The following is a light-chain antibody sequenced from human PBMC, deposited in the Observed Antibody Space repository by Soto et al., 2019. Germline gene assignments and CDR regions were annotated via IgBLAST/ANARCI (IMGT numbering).Light chain of an antibody. CDR1: QSVSSNS. J-gene: IGKJ1*01. CDR3: QQYGSSPVT. V-gene: IGKV3-20*01. Sequence: EIVLTQSPGTLSLSPGERATLSCRASQSVSSNSLAWYQQKPGQAPRLLIYGSSTRATGIPDRFSGSGSGTDFTLTISRLEPEDFAVYYCQQYGSSPVTFGQGTKVEIK. CDR2: GSS.